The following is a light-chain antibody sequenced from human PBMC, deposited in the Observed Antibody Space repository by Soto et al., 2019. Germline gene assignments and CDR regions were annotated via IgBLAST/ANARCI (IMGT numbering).Light chain of an antibody. CDR1: QSVAYK. CDR2: GAS. V-gene: IGKV3-15*01. CDR3: QQYSNWPPGS. J-gene: IGKJ2*04. Sequence: EIVMTQSPATLSVSPGERATLSCRASQSVAYKLAWYQQRPGQALRLLIYGASTRATGIPARFTGSGSGTEFTIIISSLQSEAFANYRCQQYSNWPPGSCGQGTMLEIK.